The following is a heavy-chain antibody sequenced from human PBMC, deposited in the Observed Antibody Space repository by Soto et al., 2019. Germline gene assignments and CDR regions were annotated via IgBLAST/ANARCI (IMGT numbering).Heavy chain of an antibody. Sequence: SETLSLTCAVYGGSFSGYYWSWIRQPPGKGLEWIGEINHSGSTNYNPSLKSRVTIPVDTSKNQFSLKLSSVTAADTAVYYCARGSSGYYYSWFDPWGQGTLVTVSS. CDR3: ARGSSGYYYSWFDP. CDR2: INHSGST. J-gene: IGHJ5*02. CDR1: GGSFSGYY. V-gene: IGHV4-34*01. D-gene: IGHD3-22*01.